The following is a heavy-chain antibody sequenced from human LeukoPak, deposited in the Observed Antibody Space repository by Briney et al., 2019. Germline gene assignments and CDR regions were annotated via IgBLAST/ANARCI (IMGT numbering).Heavy chain of an antibody. V-gene: IGHV1-3*01. CDR1: GYTFTSYA. CDR2: INAGNGNT. Sequence: ASVKVSCKASGYTFTSYAMHWVRQAPGQRLEWMGWINAGNGNTKYSQKFQGRVTITRDTSARTAYMELSSLRSEDTAVYYCARDLRVHSISYYYGSGPPVYWGQGTLVTVSS. D-gene: IGHD3-10*01. J-gene: IGHJ4*02. CDR3: ARDLRVHSISYYYGSGPPVY.